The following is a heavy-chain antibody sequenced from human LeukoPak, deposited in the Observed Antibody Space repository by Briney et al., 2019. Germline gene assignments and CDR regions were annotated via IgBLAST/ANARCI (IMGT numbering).Heavy chain of an antibody. V-gene: IGHV4-59*01. D-gene: IGHD1-26*01. J-gene: IGHJ4*02. CDR1: GGSISGYY. Sequence: SETLSLTCTVSGGSISGYYWSWIRQPPGKGLECIGYIHYTGTTHYNPSLKSRLTIAVDTSKNQFSLKLTSVTAADTAVYYCAKFGAYCFDYWGQGTLVTVSP. CDR3: AKFGAYCFDY. CDR2: IHYTGTT.